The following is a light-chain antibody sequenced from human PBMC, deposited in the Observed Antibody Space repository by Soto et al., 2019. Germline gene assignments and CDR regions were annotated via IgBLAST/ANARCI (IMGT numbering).Light chain of an antibody. V-gene: IGLV2-11*01. CDR1: NMDVGGYDY. CDR2: DVT. Sequence: QSALTQPPSVSGSPGQSVTVSCTGTNMDVGGYDYVSWYQRHPGAPPKLIIYDVTKRPSGVPDRFSGSKSGNTASLTISGHRAEDEADYYCCSYAGSPRIFGTGTKVTVL. J-gene: IGLJ1*01. CDR3: CSYAGSPRI.